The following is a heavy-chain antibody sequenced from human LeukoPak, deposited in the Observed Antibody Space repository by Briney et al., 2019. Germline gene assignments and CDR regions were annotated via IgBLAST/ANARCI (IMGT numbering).Heavy chain of an antibody. V-gene: IGHV3-23*01. J-gene: IGHJ5*02. D-gene: IGHD4-17*01. CDR1: GFTFSSYA. Sequence: PGGPLRLSCAASGFTFSSYAMSWVRQAPGKGLEWVSIISGSGGSTYYADSMKGRFTISRDNSKNTLYLQINSLRADDTAVYYCAKGETVTTDYFDPWGQGTLVTVSS. CDR3: AKGETVTTDYFDP. CDR2: ISGSGGST.